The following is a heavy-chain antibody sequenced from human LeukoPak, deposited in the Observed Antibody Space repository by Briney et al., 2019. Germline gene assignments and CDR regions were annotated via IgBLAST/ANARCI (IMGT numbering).Heavy chain of an antibody. CDR1: GFTFSSYG. CDR2: IWYDGSNK. Sequence: GGSLRLSCAASGFTFSSYGMHWVRQAPGKGLEWVAVIWYDGSNKYYADSVKGRFTISRDNSKNTLYLQMNSLRAEDTAVYYCAREGGFYGVNFDYWGQGTLVTVSS. V-gene: IGHV3-30*19. J-gene: IGHJ4*02. CDR3: AREGGFYGVNFDY. D-gene: IGHD4-17*01.